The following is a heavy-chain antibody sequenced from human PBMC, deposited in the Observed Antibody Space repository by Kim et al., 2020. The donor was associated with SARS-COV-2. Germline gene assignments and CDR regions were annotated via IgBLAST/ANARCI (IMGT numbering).Heavy chain of an antibody. V-gene: IGHV3-23*01. D-gene: IGHD3-22*01. Sequence: DSVKGRFTISRDNSKNTLYLQMNSLRAEDTAVYYCAKVGRYYDSSGYVDYWGQGTLVTVSS. CDR3: AKVGRYYDSSGYVDY. J-gene: IGHJ4*02.